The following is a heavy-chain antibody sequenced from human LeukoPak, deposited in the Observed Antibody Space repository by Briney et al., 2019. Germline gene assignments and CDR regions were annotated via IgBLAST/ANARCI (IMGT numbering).Heavy chain of an antibody. D-gene: IGHD6-19*01. J-gene: IGHJ4*02. CDR2: INHSGST. Sequence: SETLSLTCAVYGGSFSGYYWSWIRQPPGKGLEWIGEINHSGSTNYNPSLKSRVTISVDTSKNQFSLKLSSVTAADTAVYYCARRHSSGWYGAPFDYWGQGTLVTVSS. V-gene: IGHV4-34*01. CDR3: ARRHSSGWYGAPFDY. CDR1: GGSFSGYY.